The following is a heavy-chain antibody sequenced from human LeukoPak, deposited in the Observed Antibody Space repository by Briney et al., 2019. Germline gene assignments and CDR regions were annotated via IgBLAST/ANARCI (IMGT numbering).Heavy chain of an antibody. CDR3: AKGSFGIVVVIDDY. D-gene: IGHD3-22*01. V-gene: IGHV3-23*01. Sequence: PGGALRLSCAASGFTFSSYAMSWVRQARGKGREWVSAISGSGGSTYYADSVKGRFTISRENSKNTLYLQSNSLRPVDTAVYNCAKGSFGIVVVIDDYWGQGTLVTVSS. CDR1: GFTFSSYA. CDR2: ISGSGGST. J-gene: IGHJ4*02.